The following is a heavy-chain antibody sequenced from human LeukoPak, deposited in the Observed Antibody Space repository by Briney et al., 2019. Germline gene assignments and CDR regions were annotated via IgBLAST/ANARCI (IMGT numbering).Heavy chain of an antibody. CDR1: GGSFSGYY. Sequence: SETLSLTCAVYGGSFSGYYWSWIRQPPGKGLEWIGEINHSGSTNYNPSLKSRVTISVDTSKNQFSLKLSSVTAADTAVYYCARSPAVLRYFDWSPDAFDIWGQGTMVTDSS. D-gene: IGHD3-9*01. V-gene: IGHV4-34*01. J-gene: IGHJ3*02. CDR2: INHSGST. CDR3: ARSPAVLRYFDWSPDAFDI.